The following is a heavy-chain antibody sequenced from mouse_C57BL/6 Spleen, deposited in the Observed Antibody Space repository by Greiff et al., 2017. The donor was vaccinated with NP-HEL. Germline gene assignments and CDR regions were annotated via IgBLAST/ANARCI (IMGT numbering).Heavy chain of an antibody. D-gene: IGHD1-1*01. CDR3: ARENYGSRRYFDV. CDR2: ISYDGSN. J-gene: IGHJ1*03. V-gene: IGHV3-6*01. CDR1: GYSITSGYY. Sequence: EVQLQQSGPGLVKPSQSLSLTCSVTGYSITSGYYWNWIRQFPGNKLEWMGYISYDGSNNYNPSLKNRISITRDTSKNQFFLKLNSVTTEDTATYYCARENYGSRRYFDVWGTGTTVTVSS.